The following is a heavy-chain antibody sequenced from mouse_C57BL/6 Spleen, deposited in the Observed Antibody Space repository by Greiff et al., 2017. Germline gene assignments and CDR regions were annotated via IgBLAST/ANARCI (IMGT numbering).Heavy chain of an antibody. V-gene: IGHV1-55*01. CDR3: ARSDDYHYYAMDY. J-gene: IGHJ4*01. CDR1: GYTFTSYW. D-gene: IGHD2-4*01. Sequence: QVQLQQPGAELVKPGASVKMSCKASGYTFTSYWITWVKQRPGQGLEWIGDIYPGSGSPNYNEKFKSKATLTVDTSSSTAYMQLSSLTSEDSAVYYGARSDDYHYYAMDYWGQGTSVTVSS. CDR2: IYPGSGSP.